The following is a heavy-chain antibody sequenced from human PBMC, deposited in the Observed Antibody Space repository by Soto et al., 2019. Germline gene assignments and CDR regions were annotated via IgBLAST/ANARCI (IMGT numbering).Heavy chain of an antibody. V-gene: IGHV4-39*01. J-gene: IGHJ4*02. CDR3: ARHGPLSNNWNQLDY. Sequence: QLQLQESGPGLVKPSETLSLTCTVSGGSISSSPYYWGWIRQPPGKGLEWIGNIYYNGHTFYNPSLKSRVTISVDTSKNQCSLKLSSVTAADTAVYYCARHGPLSNNWNQLDYWGQGTLVTVSS. D-gene: IGHD1-1*01. CDR1: GGSISSSPYY. CDR2: IYYNGHT.